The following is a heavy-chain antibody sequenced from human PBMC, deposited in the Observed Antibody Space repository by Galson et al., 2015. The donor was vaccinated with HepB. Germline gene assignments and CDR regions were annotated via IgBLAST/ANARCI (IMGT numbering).Heavy chain of an antibody. CDR2: IRYDGSNK. CDR3: AKMGRRDGYVGAFDI. V-gene: IGHV3-30*02. J-gene: IGHJ3*02. Sequence: SLRLSCAASGFTFSSYGMHWVRQAPGKGLEWVAFIRYDGSNKYYADSVKGRFTISRDNSKNTLYLQMNSLRAEDTAVYYCAKMGRRDGYVGAFDIWGQGTMVTVSS. CDR1: GFTFSSYG. D-gene: IGHD5-24*01.